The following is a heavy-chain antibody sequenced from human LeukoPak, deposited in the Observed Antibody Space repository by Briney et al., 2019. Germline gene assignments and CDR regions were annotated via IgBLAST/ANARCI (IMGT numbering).Heavy chain of an antibody. CDR2: IKQDGSEK. Sequence: GGSLRLSCAASGFTFSSYWMSWVRQAPGKGLEWVANIKQDGSEKYYVDSVKGRFTISRDNAKNSLYLQMNSLRAEGTAVYYCASLPIGIAAAGTLGYFQHWGQGTLVTVSS. CDR3: ASLPIGIAAAGTLGYFQH. J-gene: IGHJ1*01. D-gene: IGHD6-13*01. CDR1: GFTFSSYW. V-gene: IGHV3-7*01.